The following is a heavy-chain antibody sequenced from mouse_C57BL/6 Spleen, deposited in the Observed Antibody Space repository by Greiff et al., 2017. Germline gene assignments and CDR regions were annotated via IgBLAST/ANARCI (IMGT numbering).Heavy chain of an antibody. CDR3: ARSNYYAMDY. CDR2: ISGGGGNT. CDR1: GFTFSSYT. V-gene: IGHV5-9*01. J-gene: IGHJ4*01. D-gene: IGHD2-5*01. Sequence: EVKLVESGGGLVKPGGSLKLSCAASGFTFSSYTMSWVRPTPEKRLEWVATISGGGGNTYYPDSVKGRFTISRDNAKNTLYLQMSSLRSEDTALYYCARSNYYAMDYWGQGTSVTVSS.